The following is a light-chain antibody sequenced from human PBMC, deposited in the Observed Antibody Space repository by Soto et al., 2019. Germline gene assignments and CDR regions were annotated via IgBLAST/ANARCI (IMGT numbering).Light chain of an antibody. CDR3: SSYTSSSTVV. V-gene: IGLV2-14*01. CDR2: DVS. CDR1: SSDVGGYNY. J-gene: IGLJ2*01. Sequence: QSALTQPASVSGSPGQSITISCTGTSSDVGGYNYVSWYQQQPGKAPKLMIYDVSNRPSGVSNRFSGSKSGNTASLTISGLQAEEEADYYCSSYTSSSTVVFGGGTKLTVL.